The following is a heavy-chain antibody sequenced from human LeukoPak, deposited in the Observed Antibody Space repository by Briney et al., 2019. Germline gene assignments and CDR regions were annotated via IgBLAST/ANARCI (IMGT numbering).Heavy chain of an antibody. CDR3: ARVHRLTPIYGLDV. D-gene: IGHD1-1*01. Sequence: ASVKVSCEASGYTFTSHGITWVRQAPGQGLEHMGWISAYTGDTNYVQSLQGRVTMTTDTSTSTAYLVLRSLRSDDTAVYYCARVHRLTPIYGLDVWGQGTTVIVSS. CDR2: ISAYTGDT. J-gene: IGHJ6*02. V-gene: IGHV1-18*01. CDR1: GYTFTSHG.